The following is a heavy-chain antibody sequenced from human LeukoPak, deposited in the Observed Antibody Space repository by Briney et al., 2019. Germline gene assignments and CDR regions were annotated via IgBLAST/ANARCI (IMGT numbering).Heavy chain of an antibody. Sequence: GASVKVSCKASGYSFSNFHINWVRQASGQGLEWIGWVSPKTGDRGYALKFQGRVTMTSDTSETTVYMEVRSLTSEDTAVYYCAASGSSGWYYPNYWGQGTLVTVSS. J-gene: IGHJ4*02. V-gene: IGHV1-8*01. CDR1: GYSFSNFH. CDR3: AASGSSGWYYPNY. CDR2: VSPKTGDR. D-gene: IGHD6-19*01.